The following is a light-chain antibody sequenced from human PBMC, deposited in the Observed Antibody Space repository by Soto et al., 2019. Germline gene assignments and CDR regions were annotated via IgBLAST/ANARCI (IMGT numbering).Light chain of an antibody. J-gene: IGLJ7*01. CDR3: TSYAGSRNLV. Sequence: QSALTQPPSASGSPGQSVTISCTGTSSDVGGYNSVSWSQQHPGRAPKLLIFEVNKRPSGVPDRFSASKSDNTASLTVSGLQAEDEANYYCTSYAGSRNLVFGGGTPLTVL. CDR1: SSDVGGYNS. CDR2: EVN. V-gene: IGLV2-8*01.